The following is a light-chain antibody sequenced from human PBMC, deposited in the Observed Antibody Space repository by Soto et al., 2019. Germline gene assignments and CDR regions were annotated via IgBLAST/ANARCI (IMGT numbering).Light chain of an antibody. V-gene: IGKV3-15*01. CDR1: QSVSSN. J-gene: IGKJ1*01. CDR2: GAS. Sequence: EIVMTQSPATLSVSPGERATLSCRASQSVSSNLAWYQQKPGQAPRLLIYGASTRATAIPARFSGSGSGTEFTLTSSSLQSEDFVVYYCQQYNNWPRTFGQGTKVEIK. CDR3: QQYNNWPRT.